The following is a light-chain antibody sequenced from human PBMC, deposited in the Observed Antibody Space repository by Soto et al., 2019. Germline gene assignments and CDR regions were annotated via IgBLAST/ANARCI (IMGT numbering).Light chain of an antibody. V-gene: IGLV1-40*01. J-gene: IGLJ3*02. CDR1: SSNIGAAYD. Sequence: QSVLTQPPSVSGAPGQKVTISCTRSSSNIGAAYDVHWYQHLPGTAPKLLIYGNNNRPSGVPDRFSGSKSGTSASLAITGLQAEDEADYYGQSYASSLSGWVFGGGTKLTVL. CDR2: GNN. CDR3: QSYASSLSGWV.